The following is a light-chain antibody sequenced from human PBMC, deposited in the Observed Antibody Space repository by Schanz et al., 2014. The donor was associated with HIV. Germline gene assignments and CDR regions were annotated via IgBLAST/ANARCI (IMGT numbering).Light chain of an antibody. CDR2: EDY. J-gene: IGLJ3*02. CDR1: GGSIANNY. Sequence: NFMLTQPHSVSASPGKTVTISCTGSGGSIANNYVQWFQQRPGRAPTTVIYEDYQRPSGVPDRFSGSVDSSSNSASLTISELKTEDEGDYYCQSSDTRNLAVFGGGTKLTVL. V-gene: IGLV6-57*02. CDR3: QSSDTRNLAV.